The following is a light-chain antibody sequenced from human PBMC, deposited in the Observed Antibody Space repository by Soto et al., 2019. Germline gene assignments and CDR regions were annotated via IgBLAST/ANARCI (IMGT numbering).Light chain of an antibody. CDR2: DVY. J-gene: IGLJ1*01. Sequence: QSVLTQPASVSGSPGQSIAISCTGVRTDVDGYDYVSWYQQHPGQAPQLIIYDVYNRPSGVSHRFSGSTSGDTASLTISGPEAEDEAEYDCTSYTRSAPSFGFGSRSNVTV. V-gene: IGLV2-14*03. CDR1: RTDVDGYDY. CDR3: TSYTRSAPSFG.